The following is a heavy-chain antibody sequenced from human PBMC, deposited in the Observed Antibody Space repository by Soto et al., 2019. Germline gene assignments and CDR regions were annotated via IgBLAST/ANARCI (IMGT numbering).Heavy chain of an antibody. J-gene: IGHJ6*02. CDR2: IYQSGST. CDR3: ARFYDGMDV. V-gene: IGHV4-30-4*01. Sequence: QVQLQESGPGLVKPSQTLSLTCTVSGGSISSGDYWWSWIRQPPGKGLEWIGYIYQSGSTYYNPSLKSRLSISVDTSKNQFSLKVRSVTAADTAVYYCARFYDGMDVWGQGTTGTVSS. CDR1: GGSISSGDYW.